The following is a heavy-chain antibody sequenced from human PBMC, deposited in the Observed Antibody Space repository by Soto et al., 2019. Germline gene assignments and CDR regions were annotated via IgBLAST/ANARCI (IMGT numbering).Heavy chain of an antibody. CDR3: VRPWGPYSNYHLDY. V-gene: IGHV3-48*02. Sequence: GSLRLSCAASGFTFSSYSMNWVRQAPGKGLEWVSYISSSSTIYYADSVKGRFTISRHNAKNSLYLQMNSLRDEDTAVYYCVRPWGPYSNYHLDYWGQGTPVTVSS. CDR2: ISSSSTI. CDR1: GFTFSSYS. D-gene: IGHD4-4*01. J-gene: IGHJ4*02.